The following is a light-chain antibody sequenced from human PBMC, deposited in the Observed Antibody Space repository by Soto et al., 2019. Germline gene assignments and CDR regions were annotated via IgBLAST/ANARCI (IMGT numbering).Light chain of an antibody. CDR3: SSYTSSSTYV. CDR1: SSDVGGYNY. V-gene: IGLV2-14*01. J-gene: IGLJ1*01. Sequence: QSVLTQPASVSGSPGQSITISCTGTSSDVGGYNYVSWYQQHPGKALKLMIYDVSNRPSGVSNRFSGSKSGNTASLTISGLQAEDEADYYCSSYTSSSTYVFGTGTRSPS. CDR2: DVS.